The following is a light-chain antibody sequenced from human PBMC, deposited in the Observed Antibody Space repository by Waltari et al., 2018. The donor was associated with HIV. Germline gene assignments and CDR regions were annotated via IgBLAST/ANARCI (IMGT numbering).Light chain of an antibody. V-gene: IGLV2-14*03. CDR3: STHTADHTLA. CDR1: ARAFGPYTY. J-gene: IGLJ3*02. CDR2: EVT. Sequence: QSTLTQPASVSGTPGPSVTISCTGTARAFGPYTYVSWYQQHPGNVPKVIIYEVTSRPSGVSHRFSASKSGNTASLTISRLQPEDEAVYFCSTHTADHTLAFGGGTHLTVL.